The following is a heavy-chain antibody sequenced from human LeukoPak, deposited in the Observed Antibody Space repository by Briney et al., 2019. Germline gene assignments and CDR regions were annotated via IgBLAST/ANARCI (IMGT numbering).Heavy chain of an antibody. J-gene: IGHJ6*03. Sequence: GRSLRLSCAGSGFTFDDYAMHWVRQTPGKGREWVSGISWNSGNIAYADFVGGRFTISRDNAKNSLSLQMNSLSDEDTAVYYCAKDAYGGATFFYYMDVWGKGTTVTVSS. CDR2: ISWNSGNI. CDR3: AKDAYGGATFFYYMDV. V-gene: IGHV3-9*01. D-gene: IGHD2/OR15-2a*01. CDR1: GFTFDDYA.